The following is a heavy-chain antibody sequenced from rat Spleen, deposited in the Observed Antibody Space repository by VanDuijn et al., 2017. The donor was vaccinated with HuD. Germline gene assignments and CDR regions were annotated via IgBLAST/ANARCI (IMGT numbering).Heavy chain of an antibody. CDR2: ISTRGGST. CDR1: GFTFSDYY. CDR3: ARQWYYFDY. D-gene: IGHD1-1*01. Sequence: EVQLVESGGGLVQPGRSLKLSCAASGFTFSDYYMAWVRQAPKKGLEWVATISTRGGSTYYRDSVKGRFTISRDNAKGTLYLQMDSLRSEDTASYYCARQWYYFDYWGQGVMVTVSS. J-gene: IGHJ2*01. V-gene: IGHV5-25*01.